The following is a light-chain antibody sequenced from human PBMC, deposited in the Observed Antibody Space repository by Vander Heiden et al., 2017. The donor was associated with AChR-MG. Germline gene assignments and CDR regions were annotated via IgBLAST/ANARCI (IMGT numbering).Light chain of an antibody. J-gene: IGKJ1*01. Sequence: DIQMTQSPSSLSASVGDRVTITCRASQSISSYLNWYQQKPGKAPKLLIYAASSLQSPVPSRFSGSGSGTDFTLTSIRLQPEDFATYYCQQRDSTPCTFGQRTKVEIK. CDR2: AAS. V-gene: IGKV1-39*01. CDR3: QQRDSTPCT. CDR1: QSISSY.